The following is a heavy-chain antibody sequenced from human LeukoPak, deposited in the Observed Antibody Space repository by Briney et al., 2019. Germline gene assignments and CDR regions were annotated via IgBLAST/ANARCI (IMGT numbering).Heavy chain of an antibody. V-gene: IGHV1-8*01. CDR1: GYAFTSYD. J-gene: IGHJ4*02. CDR2: MNPNSGNT. Sequence: ASVKGSCKASGYAFTSYDINWVRQATGQGLEWMGWMNPNSGNTGYAQKFQGRVTMTRNTSISTAYMELSSLRSEATAVYYCARGARITIFGVVVPNFDYWGQGTLVTVSS. CDR3: ARGARITIFGVVVPNFDY. D-gene: IGHD3-3*01.